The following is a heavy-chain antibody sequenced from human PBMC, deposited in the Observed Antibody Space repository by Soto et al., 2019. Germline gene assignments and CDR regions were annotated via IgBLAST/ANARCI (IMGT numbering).Heavy chain of an antibody. J-gene: IGHJ6*03. D-gene: IGHD4-17*01. Sequence: EVQLVESGGGLVQPGGSLRLSCAASGFTVSSNYMSWVRQAPGKGLELVSVIYSGGSTYYADSVKGRFTISRDNSKNTLYLQMNILRAEDTAVYYCAREADYGSYYYMYVWGKGTTVTVS. V-gene: IGHV3-66*01. CDR2: IYSGGST. CDR3: AREADYGSYYYMYV. CDR1: GFTVSSNY.